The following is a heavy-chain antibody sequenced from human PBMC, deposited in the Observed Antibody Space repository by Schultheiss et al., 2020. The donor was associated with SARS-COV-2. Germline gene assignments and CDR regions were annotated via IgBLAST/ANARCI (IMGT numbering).Heavy chain of an antibody. J-gene: IGHJ6*02. D-gene: IGHD5-18*01. Sequence: GGSLRLSCVASGFTFSSYEMNWVRQAPGKGLEWVSGISGSAGNTNYADSVKGRFTISRDNAKNSLYLQMNSLRAEDTAVYYCARVQSHRGYSYGYAYYYGMDVWGQGTTVTVSS. CDR2: ISGSAGNT. V-gene: IGHV3-48*03. CDR1: GFTFSSYE. CDR3: ARVQSHRGYSYGYAYYYGMDV.